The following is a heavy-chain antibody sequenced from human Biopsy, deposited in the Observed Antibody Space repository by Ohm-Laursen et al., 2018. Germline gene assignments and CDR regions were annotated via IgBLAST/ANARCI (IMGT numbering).Heavy chain of an antibody. V-gene: IGHV3-9*01. J-gene: IGHJ4*02. Sequence: SLRLSCTASGFTFQDHAMHWVRQAPGKGLEWVSGISWNSGSINYAVSVQGRFTISRDNAKNSLYLQMNSLRVEDTALYFCARLGELHGLWYFNFWGQGALVTVSS. D-gene: IGHD2-21*01. CDR1: GFTFQDHA. CDR3: ARLGELHGLWYFNF. CDR2: ISWNSGSI.